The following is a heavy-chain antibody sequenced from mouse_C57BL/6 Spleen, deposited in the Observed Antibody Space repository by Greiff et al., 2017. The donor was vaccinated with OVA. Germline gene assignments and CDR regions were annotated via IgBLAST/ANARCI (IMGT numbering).Heavy chain of an antibody. CDR2: IYPGSGNT. CDR1: VYSFTSYY. D-gene: IGHD2-10*02. J-gene: IGHJ3*01. Sequence: VKLQESGPELVKPGASVKISCKASVYSFTSYYIHWVKQRPGQGLEWIGWIYPGSGNTKYNEKFKGKATLTADTSSSTAYMQLSSLTSEDSAVYYCACMGGFAYWGQGTLVTVSA. V-gene: IGHV1-66*01. CDR3: ACMGGFAY.